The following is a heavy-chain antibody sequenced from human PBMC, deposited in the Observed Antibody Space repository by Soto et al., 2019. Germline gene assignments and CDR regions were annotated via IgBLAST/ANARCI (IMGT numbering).Heavy chain of an antibody. Sequence: QVQLVQSGTEVKEPGASVKVSCKASGYTFTSLDINWLRQATGQGLEWTGWLSPKNGNTGYAQKFQGRVTMTWDTSISTAYMELSSLTSEDTAVYYCARGVSAGVDYWGQGTLVTVSS. J-gene: IGHJ4*02. CDR1: GYTFTSLD. V-gene: IGHV1-8*01. CDR3: ARGVSAGVDY. CDR2: LSPKNGNT. D-gene: IGHD6-13*01.